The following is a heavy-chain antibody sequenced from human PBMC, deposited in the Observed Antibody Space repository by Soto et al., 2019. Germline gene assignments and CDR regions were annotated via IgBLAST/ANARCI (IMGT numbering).Heavy chain of an antibody. D-gene: IGHD3-3*01. CDR2: IKQDGSEK. CDR1: GFTFSSYW. V-gene: IGHV3-7*01. J-gene: IGHJ4*02. CDR3: ARDRSVHYDFWSGYPYFDY. Sequence: GGSLRLSCAASGFTFSSYWMSWVRQAPGKGLEWVANIKQDGSEKYYVDSVKGRFTISRDNAKNSLYLQMNSLRAEDTAVYYCARDRSVHYDFWSGYPYFDYWGQGTLVTVSS.